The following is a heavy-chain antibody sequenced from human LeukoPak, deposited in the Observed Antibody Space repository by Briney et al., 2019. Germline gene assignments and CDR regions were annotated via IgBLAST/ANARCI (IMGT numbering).Heavy chain of an antibody. CDR2: IIPIFGTA. Sequence: AASVKVSCKASGGTFSSYAISWVRQAPGQGLEWMGGIIPIFGTANYAQKFQGRVTITTDESTSTAYMELSSLRSEDTAVYYCARAESGDDYDSSGYYSLSLDYWGQGTLVTVSS. CDR1: GGTFSSYA. D-gene: IGHD3-22*01. V-gene: IGHV1-69*05. CDR3: ARAESGDDYDSSGYYSLSLDY. J-gene: IGHJ4*02.